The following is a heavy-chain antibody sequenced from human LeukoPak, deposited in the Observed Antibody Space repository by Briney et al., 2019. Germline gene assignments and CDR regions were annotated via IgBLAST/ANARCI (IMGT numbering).Heavy chain of an antibody. CDR2: ISYDGSNL. D-gene: IGHD1-1*01. Sequence: GRSLRLSCAASGFTFSSYGMHWVRQAPGKGLEWVAVISYDGSNLDYADSVKGRFTISRDNPGNVFYLQMDSLRAEDTAVYYCTRVAQSGPTGWFDPWGQGTLVTVSS. V-gene: IGHV3-30-3*01. CDR1: GFTFSSYG. J-gene: IGHJ5*02. CDR3: TRVAQSGPTGWFDP.